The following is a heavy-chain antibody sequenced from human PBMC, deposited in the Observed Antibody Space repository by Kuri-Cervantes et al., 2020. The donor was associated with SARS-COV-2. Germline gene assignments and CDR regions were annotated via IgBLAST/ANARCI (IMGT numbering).Heavy chain of an antibody. CDR3: ARDGGTYYDFWSGYHGRGMDV. CDR1: GYTFTGYY. D-gene: IGHD3-3*01. Sequence: ASVKVSCKASGYTFTGYYMYWVRQAPGQGLEWMGWINPNSGGTNYAQKFQGRVTMTRDTSISTAYMELSRLRSDDTAVYYCARDGGTYYDFWSGYHGRGMDVWGQGATVTVSS. V-gene: IGHV1-2*02. J-gene: IGHJ6*02. CDR2: INPNSGGT.